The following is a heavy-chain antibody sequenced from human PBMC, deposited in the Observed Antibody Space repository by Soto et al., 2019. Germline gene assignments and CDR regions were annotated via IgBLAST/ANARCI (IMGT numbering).Heavy chain of an antibody. J-gene: IGHJ4*02. V-gene: IGHV3-33*01. CDR1: GFTFSSYG. CDR3: AREAGYCSGGSCSWYFDY. D-gene: IGHD2-15*01. CDR2: IWYDGSNK. Sequence: QVQLVESGGGVVQPGRSLRLSCAASGFTFSSYGMHWVRQAPGKGLEWVAVIWYDGSNKYYAESVKGRFTISRDNSKHTLYLQMNRLRAEDTAVYYCAREAGYCSGGSCSWYFDYWGQGTLVTVSS.